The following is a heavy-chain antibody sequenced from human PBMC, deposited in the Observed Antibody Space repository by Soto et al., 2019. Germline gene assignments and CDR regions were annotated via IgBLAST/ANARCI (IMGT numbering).Heavy chain of an antibody. CDR2: IYPGDSDT. CDR3: ARRGQWLAYNWFDP. D-gene: IGHD6-19*01. J-gene: IGHJ5*02. V-gene: IGHV5-51*01. Sequence: PGESLKISCKGSGYSFTSYWIGWVRQMPGKGLEWMGIIYPGDSDTRYSPSFRGQVTISADKSISTAYLQWSSLKASDTAMYYCARRGQWLAYNWFDPCGQGTLLTVSS. CDR1: GYSFTSYW.